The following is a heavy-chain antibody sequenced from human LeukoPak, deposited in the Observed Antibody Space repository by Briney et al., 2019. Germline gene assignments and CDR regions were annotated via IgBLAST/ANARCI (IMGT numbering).Heavy chain of an antibody. Sequence: SETLSLTCAVYGGSFSGYYWSWIRQPPGKGLEWIGEINHSGSTNYNPSLKSRVTISVDRSKNQFSLKLSSVTAADTAVYYCARSGYDSIDYWGQGTLVTVSS. CDR1: GGSFSGYY. J-gene: IGHJ4*02. V-gene: IGHV4-34*01. CDR3: ARSGYDSIDY. D-gene: IGHD5-12*01. CDR2: INHSGST.